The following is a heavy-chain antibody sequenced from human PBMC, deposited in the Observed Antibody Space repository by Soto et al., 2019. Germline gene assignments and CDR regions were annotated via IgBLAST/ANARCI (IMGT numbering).Heavy chain of an antibody. CDR1: GGSISSYY. J-gene: IGHJ5*02. V-gene: IGHV4-59*01. D-gene: IGHD3-10*01. CDR3: ARAIMVRGVIKRNWFDP. CDR2: IYYSGST. Sequence: SETLSLTCTVSGGSISSYYWSWIRQPPGKGLEWIGYIYYSGSTNYNPSLKSRVTISVDTSKNQFSLKLSSVTAADTAVYYCARAIMVRGVIKRNWFDPWGQGTIVTVS.